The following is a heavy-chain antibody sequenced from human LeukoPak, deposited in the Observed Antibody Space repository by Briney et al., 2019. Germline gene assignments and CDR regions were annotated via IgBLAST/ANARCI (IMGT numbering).Heavy chain of an antibody. J-gene: IGHJ4*02. CDR3: AKVNYYQPYF. CDR2: TDITTGGS. CDR1: GFTLSSYA. V-gene: IGHV3-23*01. D-gene: IGHD2-2*01. Sequence: GGSLRLSCAASGFTLSSYAMSWVRQAPGKVLEWVSTTDITTGGSYDADFVKCRVTICRDTFQNTLYLQLNSLRVDDTAVYYCAKVNYYQPYFWGQGTLVTVSS.